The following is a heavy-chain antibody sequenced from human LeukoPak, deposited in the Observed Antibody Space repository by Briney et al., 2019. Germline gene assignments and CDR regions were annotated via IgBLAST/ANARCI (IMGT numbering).Heavy chain of an antibody. CDR2: ISHTGSTM. V-gene: IGHV3-48*04. Sequence: PGGSLRLSCAASGFSFSSYSMNWVRQAPGKGLEWVSYISHTGSTMSYADSVKGRFTISRDNARNSLYLQMNSLRAEDTAVYYCAKVEITGIDDYWGQGTLVTVSS. D-gene: IGHD1-20*01. CDR1: GFSFSSYS. J-gene: IGHJ4*02. CDR3: AKVEITGIDDY.